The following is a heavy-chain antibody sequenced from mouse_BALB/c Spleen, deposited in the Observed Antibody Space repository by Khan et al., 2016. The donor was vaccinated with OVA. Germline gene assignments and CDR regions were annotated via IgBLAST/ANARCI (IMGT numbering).Heavy chain of an antibody. CDR3: ARNAYFGNYFDY. Sequence: QVQLQQPGAELVKPGASVKLSCKASGYTFTNYWVHWVKQRPGQGLEWIGEIYPRDGRTNNNEKFKSKATLTVDKSANTAYLQLSSLTSEDSACYYCARNAYFGNYFDYWGQGTTLTVSS. CDR2: IYPRDGRT. V-gene: IGHV1S81*02. J-gene: IGHJ2*01. D-gene: IGHD2-10*01. CDR1: GYTFTNYW.